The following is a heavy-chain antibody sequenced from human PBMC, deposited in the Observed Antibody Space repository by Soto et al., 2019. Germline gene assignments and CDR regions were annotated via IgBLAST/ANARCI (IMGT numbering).Heavy chain of an antibody. V-gene: IGHV4-39*01. Sequence: PSETLSLTCTVSGGSISSSSYYWGWIRQPPGKGLEWIGSIYYSGSTYYNPSLKSRVTISVDTSKNQFSLKLSSVTAADTAVYYCARHLSITMIVVVMGSTFDIWGQGTMVTVSS. J-gene: IGHJ3*02. CDR1: GGSISSSSYY. CDR2: IYYSGST. D-gene: IGHD3-22*01. CDR3: ARHLSITMIVVVMGSTFDI.